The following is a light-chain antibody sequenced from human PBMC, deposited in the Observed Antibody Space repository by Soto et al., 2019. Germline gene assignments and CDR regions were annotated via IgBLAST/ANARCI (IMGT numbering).Light chain of an antibody. V-gene: IGKV1-5*03. CDR1: QSISSW. J-gene: IGKJ1*01. CDR3: QQSYSTPRT. CDR2: KAS. Sequence: DIQMTQAPSTLSASVGDRVTITCRASQSISSWLAWYQQKPEKAPKLLIYKASSLQSGVPSRFSGSGSGTDFTLTISSLQPEDFATYYCQQSYSTPRTFGQGTKVDIK.